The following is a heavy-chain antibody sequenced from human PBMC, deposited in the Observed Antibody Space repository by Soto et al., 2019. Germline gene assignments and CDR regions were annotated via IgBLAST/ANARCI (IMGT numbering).Heavy chain of an antibody. CDR2: ISSSSSYI. D-gene: IGHD6-13*01. J-gene: IGHJ4*02. CDR3: ARPNIAAAGTAGGGY. CDR1: GFTFSSYS. V-gene: IGHV3-21*01. Sequence: EVQLVESGGGLVKPGGSLRLSCAASGFTFSSYSMNWVRRAPGKGLEWVSSISSSSSYIYYADSVKGRFTISRDNAKNSLYLQMNRLRAEDTAVYYCARPNIAAAGTAGGGYWGQGTLVTVSS.